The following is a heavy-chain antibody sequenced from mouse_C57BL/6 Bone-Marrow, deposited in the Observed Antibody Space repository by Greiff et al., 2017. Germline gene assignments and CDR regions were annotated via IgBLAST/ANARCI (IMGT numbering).Heavy chain of an antibody. CDR1: GFTFSNYW. Sequence: EVKLVESGGGLVQPGGSMKLSCVASGFTFSNYWMNWVRQSPEKGLEWVAQIRLKSDNYATNYAESVKGRFTISRDDSKSSVYLQMHNLRAEDTGIYYCTDEMDYWGQGTSVTVSS. CDR3: TDEMDY. CDR2: IRLKSDNYAT. J-gene: IGHJ4*01. V-gene: IGHV6-3*01.